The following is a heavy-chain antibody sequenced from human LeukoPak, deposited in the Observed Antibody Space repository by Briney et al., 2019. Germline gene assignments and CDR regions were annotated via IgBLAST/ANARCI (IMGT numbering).Heavy chain of an antibody. D-gene: IGHD5-18*01. J-gene: IGHJ6*03. Sequence: GGSLSLSCALSGFTFSSYWMHCVRQAPGKGLVWVSRINTDGSTITYTDSVKGRFTISRDNSKNTLYLQMNSLRAEDTALYYCTKLQGYTSMVFCYMDVWGKGTTVTVSS. CDR3: TKLQGYTSMVFCYMDV. V-gene: IGHV3-74*01. CDR1: GFTFSSYW. CDR2: INTDGSTI.